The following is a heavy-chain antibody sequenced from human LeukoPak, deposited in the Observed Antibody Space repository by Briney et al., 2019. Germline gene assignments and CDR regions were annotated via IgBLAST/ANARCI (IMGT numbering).Heavy chain of an antibody. V-gene: IGHV4-61*02. CDR3: ARGEYDSSAYWGYYFEN. J-gene: IGHJ4*02. D-gene: IGHD3-22*01. CDR2: IYSSGST. CDR1: GVSISTGSYY. Sequence: SETLSLTCTASGVSISTGSYYWSWIRQPAGKGLEWIGRIYSSGSTNYSPSFKSRVTISVDTSKNQFSLNLSSVTAADTAVYYCARGEYDSSAYWGYYFENWGQGTLVTVSS.